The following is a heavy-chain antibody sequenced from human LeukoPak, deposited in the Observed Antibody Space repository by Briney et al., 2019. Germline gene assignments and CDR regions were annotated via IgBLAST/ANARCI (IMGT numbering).Heavy chain of an antibody. CDR2: ISGRGGST. V-gene: IGHV3-23*01. Sequence: GGSLRLSCAASGFTFSSYAMSWVRQAPGKGLEWVSAISGRGGSTYYADSVKGRFTISRDNSKNTLYLQMNSLRAEDTAVYYCASRHSGYDSVRYWGQGTLVTVSS. CDR1: GFTFSSYA. CDR3: ASRHSGYDSVRY. J-gene: IGHJ4*02. D-gene: IGHD5-12*01.